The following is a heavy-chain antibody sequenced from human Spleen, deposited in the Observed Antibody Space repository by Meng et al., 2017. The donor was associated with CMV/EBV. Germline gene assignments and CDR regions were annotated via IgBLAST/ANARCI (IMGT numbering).Heavy chain of an antibody. CDR3: ARGGQQLVRRYFDY. CDR1: GYTFTDYR. CDR2: INPNSGGT. V-gene: IGHV1-2*02. D-gene: IGHD6-13*01. Sequence: ASVKVSCKASGYTFTDYRIHWVRQAPGQGLVWLGWINPNSGGTNSPQRFQGRVTMTRGTSISTAYMELSRLRSDDTAVYYCARGGQQLVRRYFDYWGQGTLVTVSS. J-gene: IGHJ4*02.